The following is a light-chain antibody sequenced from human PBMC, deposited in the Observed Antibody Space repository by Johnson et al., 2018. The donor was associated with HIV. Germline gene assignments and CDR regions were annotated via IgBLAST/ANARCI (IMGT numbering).Light chain of an antibody. CDR3: ATLDRSLTIGGF. J-gene: IGLJ1*01. CDR1: SSNIGTND. Sequence: QSVLTQPPSVSAAPGQKVTVSCSGSSSNIGTNDVSWYQQFPGAAPKLLIYENNKRPSGIPDRFSGSKSGTSATLGITGLQTGDEADYYCATLDRSLTIGGFSGTGTKVTVL. V-gene: IGLV1-51*02. CDR2: ENN.